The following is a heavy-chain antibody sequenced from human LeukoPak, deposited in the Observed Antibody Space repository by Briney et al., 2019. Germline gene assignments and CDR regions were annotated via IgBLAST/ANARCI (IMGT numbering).Heavy chain of an antibody. CDR1: GYSFTSYW. V-gene: IGHV5-51*01. CDR3: ARGRTTLITFGGVTVTNNWFDP. D-gene: IGHD3-16*02. CDR2: IYPGDSDT. Sequence: KLGESLRISCKGSGYSFTSYWIGWVRQMPGKGLEWMGIIYPGDSDTRYSPSFQGQVTISADKSISTAYLQWSSLKASDTAMYYCARGRTTLITFGGVTVTNNWFDPWGQGTLVTVSS. J-gene: IGHJ5*02.